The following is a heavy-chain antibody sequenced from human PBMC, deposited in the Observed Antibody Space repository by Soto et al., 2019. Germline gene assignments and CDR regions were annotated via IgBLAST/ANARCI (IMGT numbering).Heavy chain of an antibody. D-gene: IGHD3-9*01. CDR3: ARWTKYYDFLTGYRTAGMDV. Sequence: SETLSLTCTVSGGSISSGGYYWSWIRQHPGKGLEWIGYIYYSGSTYYNPSLKSRVTLSVDTSRNQFSLNLRSVAAADTAVYYCARWTKYYDFLTGYRTAGMDVWGQGTTVTVSS. CDR2: IYYSGST. V-gene: IGHV4-31*03. CDR1: GGSISSGGYY. J-gene: IGHJ6*02.